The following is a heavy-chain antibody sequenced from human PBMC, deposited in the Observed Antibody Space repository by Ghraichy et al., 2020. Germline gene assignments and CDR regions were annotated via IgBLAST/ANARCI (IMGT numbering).Heavy chain of an antibody. D-gene: IGHD3-16*02. CDR2: INRDGSIT. V-gene: IGHV3-74*01. J-gene: IGHJ4*02. CDR3: ARDLNWDYVWGSYHSPGDDFDY. Sequence: GESLHNSCAASGFTFSNYWMHWVRQAPGKGLVWVSRINRDGSITTYADSVKGRFTISRDNAKNTLYLQMNSLRAEDTAVYYCARDLNWDYVWGSYHSPGDDFDYWGQGTLVTVSS. CDR1: GFTFSNYW.